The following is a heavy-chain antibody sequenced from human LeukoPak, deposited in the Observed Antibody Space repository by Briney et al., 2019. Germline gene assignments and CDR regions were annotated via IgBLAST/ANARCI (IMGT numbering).Heavy chain of an antibody. D-gene: IGHD3-22*01. J-gene: IGHJ3*02. CDR2: INHSGST. Sequence: SETLSLTCAVYGGSFSGYYWSWIRQPPGKGLEWIGEINHSGSTNYNPSLKSRVTISVDTSKKQFSLKLGSVTAADTAVYYCARGGSLSYYDSSGFDIWGQGTMVTVSS. CDR1: GGSFSGYY. CDR3: ARGGSLSYYDSSGFDI. V-gene: IGHV4-34*01.